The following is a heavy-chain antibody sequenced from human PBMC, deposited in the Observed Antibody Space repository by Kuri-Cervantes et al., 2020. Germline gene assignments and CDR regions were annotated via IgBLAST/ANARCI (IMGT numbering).Heavy chain of an antibody. CDR3: GGIVVVPAAIYGMDV. Sequence: GSLRLSCAAYGGSFSGYYWSWIRQPPGKGLEWIGEINHSGSTNYNPSLKSRVTISVDTSKNQFSLKLSSVTAADTAVYYCGGIVVVPAAIYGMDVWGQGTTVTVSS. CDR1: GGSFSGYY. J-gene: IGHJ6*02. D-gene: IGHD2-2*02. V-gene: IGHV4-34*01. CDR2: INHSGST.